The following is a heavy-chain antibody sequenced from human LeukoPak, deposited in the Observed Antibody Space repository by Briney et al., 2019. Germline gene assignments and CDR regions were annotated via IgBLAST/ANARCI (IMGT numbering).Heavy chain of an antibody. CDR1: GFTVGSNY. CDR3: GEQLVPKI. Sequence: GGSLRLSCAASGFTVGSNYMSWVRQAPGKGLEWVSIVYDDGGTYYADSVKGRFTISRDNSKNTLYLQMNSLRAEDTAVYYCGEQLVPKIRGQGTLVTVSS. J-gene: IGHJ4*02. V-gene: IGHV3-53*01. CDR2: VYDDGGT. D-gene: IGHD6-13*01.